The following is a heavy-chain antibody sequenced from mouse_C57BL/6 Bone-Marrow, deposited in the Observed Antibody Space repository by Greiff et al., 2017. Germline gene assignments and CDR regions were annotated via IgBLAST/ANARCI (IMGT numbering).Heavy chain of an antibody. CDR3: TRRGLWPHYYAMDY. CDR2: ISSGGDYI. D-gene: IGHD1-1*02. J-gene: IGHJ4*01. V-gene: IGHV5-9-1*02. Sequence: EVMLVESGAGLVKPGGSLKLSCAASGFTFSSYAMSWVRQTPEKRLEWVAYISSGGDYIYYADTVKGRFTISRDNARNTLYLQMSSLKSEDTAMYYCTRRGLWPHYYAMDYWGQGTSVTVSS. CDR1: GFTFSSYA.